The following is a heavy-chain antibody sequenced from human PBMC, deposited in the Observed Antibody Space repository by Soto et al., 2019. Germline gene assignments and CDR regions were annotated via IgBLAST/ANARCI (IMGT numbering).Heavy chain of an antibody. Sequence: QVQLVQSGAEVRKPGSSVKVSCKASGGTFSSYAISWVRQAPGQGLEWMGGIIPIFGTANYAQKFQGRVTITADESTSTAYMELSSLRSEDTAVYYCARAPGIDYYDSSGYYGDYFYGMDVWGQGTTVTVSS. CDR3: ARAPGIDYYDSSGYYGDYFYGMDV. CDR2: IIPIFGTA. J-gene: IGHJ6*02. CDR1: GGTFSSYA. D-gene: IGHD3-22*01. V-gene: IGHV1-69*01.